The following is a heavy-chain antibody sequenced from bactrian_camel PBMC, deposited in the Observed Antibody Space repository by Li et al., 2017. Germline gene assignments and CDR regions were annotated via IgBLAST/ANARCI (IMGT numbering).Heavy chain of an antibody. CDR1: YRRNC. J-gene: IGHJ6*01. Sequence: VQLVESGGGSVQAGESLRLSCTYDYRRNCMGWFRQAPGEDRQGVAHIDSDGSTTYADSVKGRFTISRDNAKNTLYLQMNSLKPEDSAMYYCAAGREPIAGYCYMVKDFGYFGQGTQVTVS. CDR3: AAGREPIAGYCYMVKDFGY. CDR2: IDSDGST. V-gene: IGHV3S53*01. D-gene: IGHD2*01.